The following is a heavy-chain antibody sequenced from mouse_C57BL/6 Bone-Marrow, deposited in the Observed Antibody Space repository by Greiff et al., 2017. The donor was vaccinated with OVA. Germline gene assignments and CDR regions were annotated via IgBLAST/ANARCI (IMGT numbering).Heavy chain of an antibody. J-gene: IGHJ4*01. CDR2: IDPSDSYT. CDR3: AREGITTAMDY. CDR1: GYTFTSYW. D-gene: IGHD1-1*01. Sequence: QVQLQQPGAELVMPGASVKLSCKASGYTFTSYWMHWVKRRPGQGLEWIGEIDPSDSYTNYNQKFKGKSTLTVDKSSSTAYMQLSSLTSEDSAVYYCAREGITTAMDYWGQGTSVTVSS. V-gene: IGHV1-69*01.